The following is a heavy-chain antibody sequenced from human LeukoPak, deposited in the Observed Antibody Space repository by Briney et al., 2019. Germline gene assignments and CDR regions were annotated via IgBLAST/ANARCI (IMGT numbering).Heavy chain of an antibody. D-gene: IGHD4-17*01. V-gene: IGHV4-34*01. CDR3: AISPTYGDYSFY. Sequence: SETLSLTCAVYGGSFSGYYWSWIRQPPGKGLEWIGEINHSGSTNYNPSLKSRVTISVDTSKNQFSLKLSSVTAADTAVYYCAISPTYGDYSFYWGQGTLVTVSS. J-gene: IGHJ4*02. CDR2: INHSGST. CDR1: GGSFSGYY.